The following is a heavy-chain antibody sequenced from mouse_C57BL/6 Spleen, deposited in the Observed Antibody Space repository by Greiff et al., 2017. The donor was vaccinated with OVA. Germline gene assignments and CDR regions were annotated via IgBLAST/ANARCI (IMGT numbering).Heavy chain of an antibody. CDR1: GYTFNRDW. Sequence: VQLQQPGAELVRPGTSVKLSCKASGYTFNRDWMHWVKQRPGQGLEWIGVIDPSDSYTNYNQKFTGKATLTVDTSSSTAYMQLSSLTSEDSAVYYCARSYGSSYGFDYWGQGTTLTVSS. J-gene: IGHJ2*01. CDR3: ARSYGSSYGFDY. D-gene: IGHD1-1*01. V-gene: IGHV1-59*01. CDR2: IDPSDSYT.